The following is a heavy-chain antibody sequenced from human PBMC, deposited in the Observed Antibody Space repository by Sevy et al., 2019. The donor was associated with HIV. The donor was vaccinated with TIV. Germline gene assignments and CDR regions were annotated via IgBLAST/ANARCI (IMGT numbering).Heavy chain of an antibody. CDR3: VRDQSPPIYNSNAPRFDY. Sequence: GGSLRLSCAASGFTFSSYWMHWVRQAPGKGLVWVSRINSDGSSTSYADSVKGRLTISRDNAKNTLYLQMNSLRAEDTAVYYCVRDQSPPIYNSNAPRFDYWGQGTLVTVSS. J-gene: IGHJ4*02. CDR2: INSDGSST. D-gene: IGHD1-20*01. CDR1: GFTFSSYW. V-gene: IGHV3-74*01.